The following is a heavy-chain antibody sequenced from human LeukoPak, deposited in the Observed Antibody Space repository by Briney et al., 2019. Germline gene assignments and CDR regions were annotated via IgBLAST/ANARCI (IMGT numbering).Heavy chain of an antibody. Sequence: GESLKISCKGSEYSFTNYWIGWVRQMPGKGLEWMGIIYPGDSNTRYSPSFQGQVTISADKSISTAYLQRSSLKASDTAIYYCARHRFQYDSSSYTFDAFDIWGQGTMVTVSS. CDR1: EYSFTNYW. CDR3: ARHRFQYDSSSYTFDAFDI. J-gene: IGHJ3*02. CDR2: IYPGDSNT. D-gene: IGHD3-22*01. V-gene: IGHV5-51*01.